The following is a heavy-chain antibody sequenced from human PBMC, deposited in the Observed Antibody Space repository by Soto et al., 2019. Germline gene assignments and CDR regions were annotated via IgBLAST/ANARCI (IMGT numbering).Heavy chain of an antibody. CDR3: ARLMVRGVPYGMDV. CDR2: IYPGNSET. J-gene: IGHJ6*02. V-gene: IGHV5-51*01. CDR1: GYSLSNTW. D-gene: IGHD3-10*01. Sequence: PXXSLKLYWKGSGYSLSNTWITWVRQMPGKGLEWMGIIYPGNSETRYSPSFQGQVTISADKSISTAYLQWSSLKASDTAMYYCARLMVRGVPYGMDVWGQGTTVTV.